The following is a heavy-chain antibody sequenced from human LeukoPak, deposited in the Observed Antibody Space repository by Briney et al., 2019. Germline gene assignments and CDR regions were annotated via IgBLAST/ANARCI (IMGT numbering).Heavy chain of an antibody. CDR1: GFTFSSYA. J-gene: IGHJ4*02. CDR2: ISDDGSNK. CDR3: ARDKPSDYGDYLKFDY. V-gene: IGHV3-30-3*01. Sequence: GGSLRLSCAASGFTFSSYAMHWVRQAPGKGLEWVAVISDDGSNKYYADSVKGRFTISRDNSKNTLYLQMNSLRAEDTAVYYCARDKPSDYGDYLKFDYWGQGTLVTVSS. D-gene: IGHD4-17*01.